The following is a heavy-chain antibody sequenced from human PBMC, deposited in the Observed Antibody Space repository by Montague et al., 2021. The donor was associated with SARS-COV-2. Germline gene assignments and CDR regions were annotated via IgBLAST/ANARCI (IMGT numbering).Heavy chain of an antibody. J-gene: IGHJ4*02. CDR3: ARDNYDYVWGSYRYIY. CDR2: ISYDGSNK. V-gene: IGHV3-30*04. D-gene: IGHD3-16*02. CDR1: GFTFSSYA. Sequence: SLRLSLSASGFTFSSYAMHWVRRAPGKGLEWVAVISYDGSNKYYADSVKGRFTISRDNSKNTLYLQMNSLRAEDTAVYYCARDNYDYVWGSYRYIYWGQGTLVTVSS.